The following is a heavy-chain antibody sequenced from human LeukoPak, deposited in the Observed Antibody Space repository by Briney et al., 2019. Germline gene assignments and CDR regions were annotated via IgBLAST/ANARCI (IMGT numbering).Heavy chain of an antibody. Sequence: GSLRLSCAASGFTFSSYSMNWVRQAPGKGLEWVSSISSSSSYIYYADSVKGRFTISRDNAKNSLYLQMNSLRAEDTAVYYCATSTFGVRYFDYWGQGTLVTVSS. D-gene: IGHD3-10*01. CDR1: GFTFSSYS. CDR3: ATSTFGVRYFDY. V-gene: IGHV3-21*01. J-gene: IGHJ4*02. CDR2: ISSSSSYI.